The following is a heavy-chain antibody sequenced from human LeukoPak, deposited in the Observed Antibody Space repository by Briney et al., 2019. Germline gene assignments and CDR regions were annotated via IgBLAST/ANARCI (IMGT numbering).Heavy chain of an antibody. D-gene: IGHD6-19*01. V-gene: IGHV5-51*01. CDR1: GYSFTSYW. J-gene: IGHJ3*02. Sequence: GESLQIPCKGSGYSFTSYWIGWVRQMPGKGLEWMGIIYPGDSDTRYSPSFQGQVTISADKSISTAYLQWSSLKASDTAMYYRARLSLAVAGMAAFDIWGQGTMVTVSS. CDR2: IYPGDSDT. CDR3: ARLSLAVAGMAAFDI.